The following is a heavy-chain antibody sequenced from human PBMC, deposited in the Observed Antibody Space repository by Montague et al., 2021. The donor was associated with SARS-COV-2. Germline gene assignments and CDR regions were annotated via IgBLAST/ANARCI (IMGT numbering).Heavy chain of an antibody. CDR3: ARLPPNGRWYLDL. CDR1: GGSISSHY. Sequence: SETLSLTCTVSGGSISSHYWTWIWKPPGKGLEWIGIIYYTGSTNYNYSLKSRVAISVDTSKNQISLCLRSVTAADTALYYCARLPPNGRWYLDLWGRGTLVTVSS. D-gene: IGHD2-8*01. CDR2: IYYTGST. V-gene: IGHV4-59*11. J-gene: IGHJ2*01.